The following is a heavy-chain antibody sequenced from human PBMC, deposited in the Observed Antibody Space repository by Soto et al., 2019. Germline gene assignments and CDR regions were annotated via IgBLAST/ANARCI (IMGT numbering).Heavy chain of an antibody. CDR1: GGTFSSYT. CDR3: ARDVAAAAP. Sequence: GASVKVSCKASGGTFSSYTISWVRQAPGQGLEWMGRIIPILGIAKYSQKLQGRVTITRDTSASTAYMELSSLRSEDTAVYYCARDVAAAAPWGQGTLVTVSS. CDR2: IIPILGIA. J-gene: IGHJ5*02. V-gene: IGHV1-69*04. D-gene: IGHD6-13*01.